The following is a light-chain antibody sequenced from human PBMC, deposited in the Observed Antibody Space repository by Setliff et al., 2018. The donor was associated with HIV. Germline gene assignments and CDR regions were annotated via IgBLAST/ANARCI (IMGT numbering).Light chain of an antibody. Sequence: VLTQPPSASGTPGQRVTISCSGSSSNIGSNYVYWYQQLPGTAPKLLIYRNSQRPSGVPDRFSGSKSGTSASLAISGLRSEDEADYYCAAWDDSLSGQVFGGGTQLTVL. V-gene: IGLV1-47*01. J-gene: IGLJ2*01. CDR3: AAWDDSLSGQV. CDR2: RNS. CDR1: SSNIGSNY.